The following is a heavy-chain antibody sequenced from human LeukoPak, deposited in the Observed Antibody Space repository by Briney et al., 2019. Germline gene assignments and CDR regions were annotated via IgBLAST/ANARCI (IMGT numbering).Heavy chain of an antibody. Sequence: GASVKVSCKASGYTFTSYYMHWVRQAPGQGLEWMGIINPSGGGTTYAQRFQGRVTMTRDTSTSTVYMELSSLRSEDTAVYYCAKSRAATTYCSGGTCYAFDYWGQGTLVTVSS. V-gene: IGHV1-46*01. J-gene: IGHJ4*02. CDR3: AKSRAATTYCSGGTCYAFDY. D-gene: IGHD2-15*01. CDR1: GYTFTSYY. CDR2: INPSGGGT.